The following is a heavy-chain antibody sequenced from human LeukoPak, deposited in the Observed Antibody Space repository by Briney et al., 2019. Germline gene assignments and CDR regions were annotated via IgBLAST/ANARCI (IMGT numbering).Heavy chain of an antibody. CDR3: AREQEGRRAAFDY. CDR1: GFTVSSNY. V-gene: IGHV3-66*01. D-gene: IGHD2-15*01. CDR2: IYSGGST. J-gene: IGHJ4*02. Sequence: GGSLRLSCAASGFTVSSNYMSWVRQAPGKGLEWVSVIYSGGSTYYADSVKGRFTISRDNSKNTLFLQMNSLRAEDTAVYYCAREQEGRRAAFDYWGQGTLVTVSS.